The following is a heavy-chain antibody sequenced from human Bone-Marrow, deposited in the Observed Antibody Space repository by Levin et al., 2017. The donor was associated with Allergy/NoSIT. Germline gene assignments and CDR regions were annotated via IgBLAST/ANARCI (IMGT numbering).Heavy chain of an antibody. CDR3: ARDNGDPIHDY. J-gene: IGHJ4*02. CDR1: GFTFSSYW. D-gene: IGHD3-10*01. V-gene: IGHV3-7*01. CDR2: IKQDGSEK. Sequence: GESLKISCAASGFTFSSYWMSWVRQAPGKGLEWVANIKQDGSEKYYVDSVKGRFTISRDNAKNSLYLQMNSLRAEDTAVYYCARDNGDPIHDYWGQGTLVTVSS.